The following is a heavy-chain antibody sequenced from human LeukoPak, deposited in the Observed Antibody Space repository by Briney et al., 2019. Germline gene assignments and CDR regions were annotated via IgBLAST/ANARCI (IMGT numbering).Heavy chain of an antibody. CDR3: ATETTVTPRGVY. Sequence: ASVKVSCKASGYTFIDYYMQWVRQAPGQGLEWMGWINTNSGGTKYAQKFQGRVTMTRDTSISTDYMELSSLGSDDTAVYYCATETTVTPRGVYWGQGTLVAVSA. D-gene: IGHD4-17*01. J-gene: IGHJ4*02. V-gene: IGHV1-2*02. CDR2: INTNSGGT. CDR1: GYTFIDYY.